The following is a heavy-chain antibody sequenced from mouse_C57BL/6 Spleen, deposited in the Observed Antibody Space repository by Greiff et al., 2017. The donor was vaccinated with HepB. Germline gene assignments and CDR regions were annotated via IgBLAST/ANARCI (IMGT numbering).Heavy chain of an antibody. D-gene: IGHD1-1*01. CDR3: ATPPYYGSPHWYFDV. V-gene: IGHV1-4*01. CDR1: GYTFTSYT. J-gene: IGHJ1*03. Sequence: QVQLQQSGAELARPGASVKMSCKASGYTFTSYTMHWVKQRPGQGLEWIGYINPSSGYTKYNQKFKDKATLTADKSSSTAYMQLSSLTSEDSAVYYCATPPYYGSPHWYFDVWGTGTTVTVSS. CDR2: INPSSGYT.